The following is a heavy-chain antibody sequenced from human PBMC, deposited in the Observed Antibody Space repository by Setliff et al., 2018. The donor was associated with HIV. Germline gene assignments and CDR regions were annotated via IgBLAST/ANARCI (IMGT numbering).Heavy chain of an antibody. D-gene: IGHD3-10*01. Sequence: SVKVSCKASGDTFSNYAISWVRQAPGQGLEWMGGIIPIFGTANYAQKFEGRVTTTADKSTSTAYMEVNSLRFEDTAVYYCARVFYYSAGSYSLDYWGQETLVTVSS. J-gene: IGHJ4*01. CDR1: GDTFSNYA. CDR3: ARVFYYSAGSYSLDY. V-gene: IGHV1-69*06. CDR2: IIPIFGTA.